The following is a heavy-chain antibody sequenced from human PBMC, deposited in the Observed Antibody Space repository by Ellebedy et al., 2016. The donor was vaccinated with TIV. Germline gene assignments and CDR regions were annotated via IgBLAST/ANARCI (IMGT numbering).Heavy chain of an antibody. CDR1: GFTVRSNY. J-gene: IGHJ3*02. Sequence: GESLKLSCAASGFTVRSNYMSWVRQAPGKGLEWVAVISYDGSNKYYADSVKGRFTISRDNSKNTLYLQMNSLRAEDTAVYYCAKEGYGADDAFDIWGQGTMVSVSS. CDR2: ISYDGSNK. CDR3: AKEGYGADDAFDI. V-gene: IGHV3-30*18. D-gene: IGHD4-17*01.